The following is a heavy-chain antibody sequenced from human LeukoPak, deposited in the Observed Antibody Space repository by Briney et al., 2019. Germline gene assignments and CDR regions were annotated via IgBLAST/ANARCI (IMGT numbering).Heavy chain of an antibody. CDR2: IIPIFGTA. Sequence: SVKVSCKASGGTFSSYAISWVRQAPGQGLEWMGGIIPIFGTANYAQKFQGRVTTTADESTSTAYMELSSLRSEDTAVYYCARGVGKRGYSYGSYYYYGMDVWGQGTTVTVSS. D-gene: IGHD5-18*01. V-gene: IGHV1-69*01. CDR3: ARGVGKRGYSYGSYYYYGMDV. J-gene: IGHJ6*02. CDR1: GGTFSSYA.